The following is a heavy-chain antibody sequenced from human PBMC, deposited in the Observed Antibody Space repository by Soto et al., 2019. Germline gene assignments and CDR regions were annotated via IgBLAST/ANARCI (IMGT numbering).Heavy chain of an antibody. Sequence: GGSLRLSCAASGFTFSNAWMSWVRQAPGKGLEWVGRIKSKTDGGTTDYAAPVKGRFTISRDDSKNTLYLQMNSLKTEDKAVYSCTTIVSDYYDRSGYYYGMDVWGQGTTVTVSS. J-gene: IGHJ6*02. CDR1: GFTFSNAW. V-gene: IGHV3-15*01. CDR2: IKSKTDGGTT. D-gene: IGHD3-22*01. CDR3: TTIVSDYYDRSGYYYGMDV.